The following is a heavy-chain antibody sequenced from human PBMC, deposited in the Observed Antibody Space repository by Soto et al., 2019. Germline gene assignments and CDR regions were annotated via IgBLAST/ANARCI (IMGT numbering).Heavy chain of an antibody. CDR1: AYTFTSYS. Sequence: GASVKVSCKASAYTFTSYSIHSGRQAPGQGLECMGIINPSGGSTSDAKKFQGRVTMTRDTSTSTVYMELSSLRSEDTAVYYCARGGMYSSSWPTNWFDPWGQGTLVTVSS. V-gene: IGHV1-46*01. CDR3: ARGGMYSSSWPTNWFDP. J-gene: IGHJ5*02. CDR2: INPSGGST. D-gene: IGHD6-13*01.